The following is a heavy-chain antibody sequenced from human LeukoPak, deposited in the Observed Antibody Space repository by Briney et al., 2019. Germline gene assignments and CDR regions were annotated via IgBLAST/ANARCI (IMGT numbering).Heavy chain of an antibody. Sequence: GASVTVSCKASGYTFTSYGISWVRQAPEQGLEWMGWISAYNGNTNYAQNLQGRVTMTTDTSTSTAYMELRSLRSDDTAVYYCARSLSVGNNWFDPWGQGTLVTVSS. J-gene: IGHJ5*02. CDR3: ARSLSVGNNWFDP. CDR2: ISAYNGNT. V-gene: IGHV1-18*01. CDR1: GYTFTSYG.